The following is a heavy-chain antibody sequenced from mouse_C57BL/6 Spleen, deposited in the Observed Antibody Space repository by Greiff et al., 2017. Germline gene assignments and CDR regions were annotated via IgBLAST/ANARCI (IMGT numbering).Heavy chain of an antibody. CDR1: GYTFTSYW. Sequence: QVQLQQPGAELVMPGASVKLSCKASGYTFTSYWMHWVKQRPGQGLEWIGEIDPSDSYTNYNQKFKGKSTLTVDKSSSTAYMQLSSLTSEDSALYYCAYGSSPSYWYFDVWGTGTTVTVSS. CDR2: IDPSDSYT. D-gene: IGHD1-1*01. CDR3: AYGSSPSYWYFDV. J-gene: IGHJ1*03. V-gene: IGHV1-69*01.